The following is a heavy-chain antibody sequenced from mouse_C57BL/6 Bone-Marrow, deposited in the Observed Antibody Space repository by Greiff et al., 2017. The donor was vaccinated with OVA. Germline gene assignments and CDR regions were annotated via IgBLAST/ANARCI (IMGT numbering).Heavy chain of an antibody. V-gene: IGHV1-69*01. J-gene: IGHJ1*03. Sequence: QVQLKQPGAELVMPGASVKLSCKASGYTFTSYWMHWVKQRPGQGLEWIGEIDPSDSYTNYNQKFKGKSTLTVDKSSSTAYMQLSSLTSEDSAVYYCARLLVYWYFDVWGTGTTVTVSS. CDR1: GYTFTSYW. CDR3: ARLLVYWYFDV. D-gene: IGHD1-1*01. CDR2: IDPSDSYT.